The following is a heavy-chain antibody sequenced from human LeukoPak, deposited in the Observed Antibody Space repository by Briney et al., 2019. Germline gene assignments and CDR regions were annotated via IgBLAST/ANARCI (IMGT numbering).Heavy chain of an antibody. CDR3: VTGNDGGRAAVDF. J-gene: IGHJ4*02. CDR1: GLTFTNAW. V-gene: IGHV3-15*01. CDR2: IKSHIDGVTT. Sequence: MSGGSLRLSCAASGLTFTNAWMTWVRQAPGKGLEWIGRIKSHIDGVTTDYAAPVKGRFTISRDDSKNTVFLQMDSLKTEDTAVYYCVTGNDGGRAAVDFWGQGTLATVSS. D-gene: IGHD1-1*01.